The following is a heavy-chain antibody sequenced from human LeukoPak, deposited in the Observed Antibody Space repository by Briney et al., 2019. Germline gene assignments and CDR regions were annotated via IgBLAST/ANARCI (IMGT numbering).Heavy chain of an antibody. CDR1: GFTFSSYG. V-gene: IGHV3-30*02. CDR2: IRYDGSDK. CDR3: AKDPGNIVGAVNFDY. J-gene: IGHJ4*02. D-gene: IGHD1-26*01. Sequence: GGSLRLSCAASGFTFSSYGMHWVRQAPGKGLEWVAFIRYDGSDKYYADSVKGRFTISRDNSKNTLYLQMNGLRAEDTAVYYCAKDPGNIVGAVNFDYWGQGTLVTVSS.